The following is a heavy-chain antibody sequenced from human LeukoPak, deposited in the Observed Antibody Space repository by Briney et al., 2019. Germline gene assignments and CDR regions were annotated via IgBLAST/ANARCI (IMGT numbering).Heavy chain of an antibody. J-gene: IGHJ3*02. CDR2: IYYSGST. CDR1: GGSISSRNYY. V-gene: IGHV4-39*07. D-gene: IGHD2/OR15-2a*01. CDR3: ARRSFSENAFDI. Sequence: SETLSLTCSVSGGSISSRNYYWGWIRQPPGKGLEWIGSIYYSGSTYYNPSLKSRVTISVDTSKNQFSLKLSSVTAADTAVYYCARRSFSENAFDIWGQGTMVTVSS.